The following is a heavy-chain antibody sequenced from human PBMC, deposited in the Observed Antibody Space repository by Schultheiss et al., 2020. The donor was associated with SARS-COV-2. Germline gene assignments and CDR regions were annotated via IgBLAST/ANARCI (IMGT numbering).Heavy chain of an antibody. CDR1: GFTFSSYW. D-gene: IGHD3-22*01. CDR3: TTLGSSGYYDY. V-gene: IGHV3-15*01. J-gene: IGHJ4*02. CDR2: IKSKTDGGTT. Sequence: GGSLRLSCAASGFTFSSYWMHWVRQAPGKGLEWVGRIKSKTDGGTTDYAAPVKGRFTISRDDSKNTLYLQMNSLKTEDTAVYYCTTLGSSGYYDYWGQGTLVTVSS.